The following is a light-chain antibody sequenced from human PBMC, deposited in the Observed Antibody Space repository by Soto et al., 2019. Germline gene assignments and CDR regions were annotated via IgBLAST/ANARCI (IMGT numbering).Light chain of an antibody. CDR2: DVS. CDR1: SSDVGGYNY. V-gene: IGLV2-14*01. CDR3: NSYTSSSLYV. Sequence: QSVLTQPASVSGSPGHWITISCTGTSSDVGGYNYVSWYQQHPGKAPKLLIHDVSHRPSGVSSRFSGSKSGNTASLTISGLQAEDEADYYCNSYTSSSLYVFGTGTKVTVL. J-gene: IGLJ1*01.